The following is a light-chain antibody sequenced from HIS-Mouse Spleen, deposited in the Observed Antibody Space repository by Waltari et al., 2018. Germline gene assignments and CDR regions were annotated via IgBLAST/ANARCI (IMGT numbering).Light chain of an antibody. J-gene: IGLJ2*01. CDR3: SSYAGSNIVV. V-gene: IGLV3-1*01. CDR1: KLGDKY. CDR2: QDS. Sequence: SYELTQPPSVSVSPGQTASITCSGDKLGDKYACWYQQKPGQSPVLVIYQDSKRPSGIPERFSGSNSGNTASLTVSGLQAEDEADYYCSSYAGSNIVVFGGGTKLTVL.